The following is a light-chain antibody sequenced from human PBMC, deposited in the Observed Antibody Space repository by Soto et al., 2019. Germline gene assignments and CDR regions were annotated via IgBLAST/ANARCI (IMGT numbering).Light chain of an antibody. V-gene: IGKV1-13*02. CDR2: AAS. J-gene: IGKJ1*01. Sequence: AIQLTQSHSSLSASVGDRVTITCRASQGIRSALGWYQQKPGKVPKLLIYAASTLQSGVPSRFSGSGSGTEFTLTISSLDPDDFATYYCQQYNGYGRFGQGTKVDIK. CDR1: QGIRSA. CDR3: QQYNGYGR.